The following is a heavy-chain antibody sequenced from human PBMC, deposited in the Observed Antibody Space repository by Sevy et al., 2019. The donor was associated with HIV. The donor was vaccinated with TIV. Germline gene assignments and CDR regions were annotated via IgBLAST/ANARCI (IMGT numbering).Heavy chain of an antibody. CDR1: GFTFSSYA. Sequence: GGSLRLSCAASGFTFSSYAMSWVRQAPGKGLEWVSAISGSGGSTYYADSVKGRFPISRDSSKNTLYLQMNSLRAEDTAVYYCAKDGSVGYDYVWGSYRYPPYYGMDVWGQGTTVTVSS. CDR3: AKDGSVGYDYVWGSYRYPPYYGMDV. D-gene: IGHD3-16*02. J-gene: IGHJ6*02. CDR2: ISGSGGST. V-gene: IGHV3-23*01.